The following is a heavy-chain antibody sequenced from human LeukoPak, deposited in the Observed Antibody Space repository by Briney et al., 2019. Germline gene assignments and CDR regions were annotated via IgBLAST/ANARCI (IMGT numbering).Heavy chain of an antibody. D-gene: IGHD1-26*01. CDR1: GGTFSSYA. CDR3: ARGVVGATRPFDY. J-gene: IGHJ4*02. CDR2: IIPIFGTA. Sequence: ASVKVSCKASGGTFSSYAISWVREAPGQGLEWMGRIIPIFGTANYAQKFQGGVTITTDESTSTAYMELSRLRSEDTAVYYCARGVVGATRPFDYWGQGTLVTVSS. V-gene: IGHV1-69*05.